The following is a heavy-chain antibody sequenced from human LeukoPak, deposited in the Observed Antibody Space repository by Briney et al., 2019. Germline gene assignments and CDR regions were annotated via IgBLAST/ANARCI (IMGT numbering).Heavy chain of an antibody. Sequence: GGSLRLSCAASAFTFRTYWMSWVRQAPGKGLEWVAMIKPDGSEKYYVDSVKGLFTISRDNAKNSLYLQMTSLKAEDTAIYCARAQDYCSGSTCYGYFQYWGQGTLVTVSS. CDR1: AFTFRTYW. V-gene: IGHV3-7*04. CDR3: ARAQDYCSGSTCYGYFQY. D-gene: IGHD2-15*01. J-gene: IGHJ1*01. CDR2: IKPDGSEK.